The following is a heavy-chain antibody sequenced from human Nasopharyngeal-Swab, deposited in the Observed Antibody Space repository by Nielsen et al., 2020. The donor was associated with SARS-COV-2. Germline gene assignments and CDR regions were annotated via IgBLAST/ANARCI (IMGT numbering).Heavy chain of an antibody. CDR3: AREDRWTLTSFYYALDV. Sequence: SKTLSLTCSVSGVSISSGSYYWSWIRQPAGKGLEWIGHMYTSGSTNYNPSLKSRVAISVDTSKNQFSLRLSSVTAADTAVYYCAREDRWTLTSFYYALDVWGQGTTVTVSS. CDR1: GVSISSGSYY. J-gene: IGHJ6*02. CDR2: MYTSGST. D-gene: IGHD3-9*01. V-gene: IGHV4-61*09.